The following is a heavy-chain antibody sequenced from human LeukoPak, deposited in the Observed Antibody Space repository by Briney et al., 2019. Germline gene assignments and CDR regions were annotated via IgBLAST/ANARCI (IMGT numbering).Heavy chain of an antibody. CDR3: ARSLTYLTGLGAFDI. CDR2: ISWNGGST. Sequence: EGSLRLSCAASGFTLSSYAMSWVRQAPGKGLEWVSGISWNGGSTGYADSVKGRFTISRDNAKNSLYLQMNSLRAEDTALYYCARSLTYLTGLGAFDIWGQGTMVTVSS. V-gene: IGHV3-20*04. CDR1: GFTLSSYA. D-gene: IGHD4/OR15-4a*01. J-gene: IGHJ3*02.